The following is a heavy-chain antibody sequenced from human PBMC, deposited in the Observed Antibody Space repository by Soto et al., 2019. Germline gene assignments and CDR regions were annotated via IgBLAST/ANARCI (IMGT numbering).Heavy chain of an antibody. D-gene: IGHD2-2*01. V-gene: IGHV1-69*13. J-gene: IGHJ5*02. CDR2: IIPIFGTA. Sequence: VEISCKAPGGSFSSYAISWVRQAPGQGLEWMGGIIPIFGTANYAQKFQGRVTITADESTSTAYMELSSLRSEDTAVYYCASRRDAPNWFDPWGQGTLVTAPQ. CDR3: ASRRDAPNWFDP. CDR1: GGSFSSYA.